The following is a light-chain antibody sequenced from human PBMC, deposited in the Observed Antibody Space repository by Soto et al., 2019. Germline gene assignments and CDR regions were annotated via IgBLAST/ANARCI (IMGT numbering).Light chain of an antibody. CDR1: QTVKNNY. CDR2: GAF. CDR3: QQYDTSPLT. J-gene: IGKJ4*01. V-gene: IGKV3-20*01. Sequence: EVVLTQSPGTLSLSPGERVTLYCRPSQTVKNNYLAWYQQKPGRAPRLLIFGAFNRATGIPDRFSGSVSGTDFTLTISRLEPEDFAMYYCQQYDTSPLTFGGGNKVDI.